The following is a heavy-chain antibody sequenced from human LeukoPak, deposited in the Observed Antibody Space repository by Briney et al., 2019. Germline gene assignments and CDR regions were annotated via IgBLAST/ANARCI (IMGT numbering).Heavy chain of an antibody. V-gene: IGHV1-2*06. CDR1: GYTFTGYY. CDR2: INPNSGGT. D-gene: IGHD4-17*01. Sequence: ASVKVSCKASGYTFTGYYMHWVRQAPGQGLGWMGRINPNSGGTNYAQKFQGRVTMTRDTSISTAYMELSRLRSDDTAVYYCARVWVSDYGDYHPFDYWGQGTLVTVSS. J-gene: IGHJ4*02. CDR3: ARVWVSDYGDYHPFDY.